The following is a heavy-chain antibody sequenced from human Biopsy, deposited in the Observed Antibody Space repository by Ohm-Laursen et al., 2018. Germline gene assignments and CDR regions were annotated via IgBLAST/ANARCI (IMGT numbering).Heavy chain of an antibody. CDR1: GASVTSGSYY. CDR3: ARGSNDFGGLYFPR. D-gene: IGHD4-23*01. V-gene: IGHV4-61*03. CDR2: ISYTGYT. J-gene: IGHJ4*02. Sequence: GTLSLTCTVSGASVTSGSYYWSWIRQPPGKGLEWIGHISYTGYTSYNASLKSRVTISVDTSRNHFSLRLSSLTAADTAVYYCARGSNDFGGLYFPRWGQGTLLTVSS.